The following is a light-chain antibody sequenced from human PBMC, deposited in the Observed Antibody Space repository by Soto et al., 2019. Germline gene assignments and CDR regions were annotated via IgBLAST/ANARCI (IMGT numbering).Light chain of an antibody. CDR2: SND. Sequence: QSVLTQPPSASETPGQRVTISFSGSSSNIGGNTVNWYQQLPGTAPKLLIYSNDQRPSGVPDRFSGSKSGTSASLAIIGLQSEDEADYYCAAWDDSLNGSYVFGTGTKVTVL. J-gene: IGLJ1*01. V-gene: IGLV1-44*01. CDR3: AAWDDSLNGSYV. CDR1: SSNIGGNT.